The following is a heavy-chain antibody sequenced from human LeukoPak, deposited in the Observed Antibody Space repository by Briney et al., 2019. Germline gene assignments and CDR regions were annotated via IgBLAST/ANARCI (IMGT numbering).Heavy chain of an antibody. D-gene: IGHD2-21*02. J-gene: IGHJ4*02. CDR1: GYTFTGYY. Sequence: GASVKVSCXASGYTFTGYYMHWVRQAPGQGLEWMGRINPNSGGTNCAQKFQGRVTMTRDTSISTAYMELSRLRSDDTAVYYCARDFPIVVVTGGDYWGQGTLVTVSS. V-gene: IGHV1-2*06. CDR3: ARDFPIVVVTGGDY. CDR2: INPNSGGT.